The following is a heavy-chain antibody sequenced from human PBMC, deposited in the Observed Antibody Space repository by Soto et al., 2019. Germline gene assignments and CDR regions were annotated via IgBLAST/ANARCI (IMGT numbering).Heavy chain of an antibody. Sequence: QVQLQESGPGLVKPSQTLSLTCPVSGGSISSGDYYWGWIRQPPGKGLEWIGYISYSGSTYYNPSLKSRVTISVDTSKNQCSLKLSSVTAADTAVYYCASSSGYLRAAFDYWGQGTLVTVSS. CDR1: GGSISSGDYY. CDR3: ASSSGYLRAAFDY. J-gene: IGHJ4*02. CDR2: ISYSGST. V-gene: IGHV4-30-4*01. D-gene: IGHD5-12*01.